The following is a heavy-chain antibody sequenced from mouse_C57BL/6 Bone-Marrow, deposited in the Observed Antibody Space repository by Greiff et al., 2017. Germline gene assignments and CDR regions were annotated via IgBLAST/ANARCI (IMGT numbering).Heavy chain of an antibody. J-gene: IGHJ3*01. V-gene: IGHV5-4*03. D-gene: IGHD1-1*01. CDR1: GFTFSSYA. CDR2: ISDGGSYT. Sequence: EVMLVESGGGLVKPGGSLKLSCAASGFTFSSYAMSWVRQTPEKRLEWVATISDGGSYTYYPDNVKGRFTISRDNAKNNLYLQMSHLKSEDTAMYFCARGLCITTGHKVDWGQGTLVTVSA. CDR3: ARGLCITTGHKVD.